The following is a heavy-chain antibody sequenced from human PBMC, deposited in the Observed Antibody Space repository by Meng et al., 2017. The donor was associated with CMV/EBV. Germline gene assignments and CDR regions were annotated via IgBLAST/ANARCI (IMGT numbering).Heavy chain of an antibody. Sequence: QLQLQESGPGLVKPSETLSLNCTVSGGSISSSTYYWGWIRQPPGKGLEWIGSIYYSGSTYYNPSLKSRVSRSVDTSKNQFSLKLNSVTAADTAVYYCARSSYSSAWPTYYFDYWGQGTLVTVSS. D-gene: IGHD6-19*01. CDR2: IYYSGST. J-gene: IGHJ4*02. CDR1: GGSISSSTYY. CDR3: ARSSYSSAWPTYYFDY. V-gene: IGHV4-39*07.